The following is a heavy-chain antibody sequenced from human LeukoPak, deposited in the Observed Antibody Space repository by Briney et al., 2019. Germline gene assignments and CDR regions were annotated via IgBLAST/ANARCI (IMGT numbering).Heavy chain of an antibody. Sequence: GGSLRLSCAASGFTFNSNSMNWVRRAPGKGLEWVSYISSSSSTIYYADSVKGRFTISRDNAKNSLYLQMNSLRAEDTAVYYCARDLRRRSPGWFDPWGQGTLVTVSS. CDR2: ISSSSSTI. CDR3: ARDLRRRSPGWFDP. J-gene: IGHJ5*02. CDR1: GFTFNSNS. D-gene: IGHD5-24*01. V-gene: IGHV3-48*01.